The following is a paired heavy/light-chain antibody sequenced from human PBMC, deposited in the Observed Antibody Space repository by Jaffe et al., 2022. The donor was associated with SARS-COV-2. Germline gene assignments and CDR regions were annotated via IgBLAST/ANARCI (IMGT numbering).Heavy chain of an antibody. J-gene: IGHJ4*02. CDR2: ISDSAGTT. CDR1: GFTFSSSA. V-gene: IGHV3-23*04. Sequence: EVQLVESGGGLVQPGGSLRLSCAASGFTFSSSAMDWLRQAPGKGLEWVSGISDSAGTTRYADSVKGRFTISRDNSKNTVHLQMNSLRAEDTAVYYCVNAREPNGIRGEWGQGTRVTVSS. D-gene: IGHD3-10*01. CDR3: VNAREPNGIRGE.
Light chain of an antibody. CDR3: SSYTSTYTWV. Sequence: QSALTQPASVSGSPGQSITISCTATSSDIGISNYVSWYQQHPGKAPKLIIYDVINRPSGVSNRFSGSKSGNTASLTISGLQAEDEADYHCSSYTSTYTWVFGRGTKLTVL. V-gene: IGLV2-14*03. J-gene: IGLJ3*02. CDR2: DVI. CDR1: SSDIGISNY.